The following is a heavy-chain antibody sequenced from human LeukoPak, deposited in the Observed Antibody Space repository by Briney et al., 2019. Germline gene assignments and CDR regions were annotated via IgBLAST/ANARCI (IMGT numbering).Heavy chain of an antibody. J-gene: IGHJ4*02. CDR1: GASIRSYY. V-gene: IGHV4-4*07. CDR2: VSTSEST. D-gene: IGHD3-3*01. CDR3: ARHADGEFDYDSWSGYPYAFDY. Sequence: SETLSLTCTVSGASIRSYYWSWIRHPAGKGLEWIGHVSTSESTNFNPSLKSRLAMSVDTSKNQFSLRLSSVTAADTALYYCARHADGEFDYDSWSGYPYAFDYWGQGTLVAVSS.